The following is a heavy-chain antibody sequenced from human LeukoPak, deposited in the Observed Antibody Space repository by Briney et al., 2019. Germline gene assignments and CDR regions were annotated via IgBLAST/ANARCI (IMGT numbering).Heavy chain of an antibody. CDR3: ARERGSIAVARPHLFS. CDR2: MNPKSGNT. V-gene: IGHV1-8*01. J-gene: IGHJ4*02. D-gene: IGHD6-19*01. CDR1: GYTFTSYD. Sequence: ASVKVSCKASGYTFTSYDINWVRQATGQGLEWMGWMNPKSGNTDYARKFQGRVTMTMSTSVGTAYMELSSLRSEDTAVYYCARERGSIAVARPHLFSWGQGTLVTVSS.